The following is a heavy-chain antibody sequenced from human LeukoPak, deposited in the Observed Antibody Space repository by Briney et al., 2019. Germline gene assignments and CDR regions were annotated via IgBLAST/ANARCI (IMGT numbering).Heavy chain of an antibody. Sequence: GSLRLSCAAFGFTFSSYAMSWIRQSPGKGLEWIAEIDHRGDTNYNPSVKSRVTISVDTSKNQFSLKVRSLSAADTAVYYCARGATISETGYFDFWGQGTPVTVSS. J-gene: IGHJ4*03. CDR1: GFTFSSYA. V-gene: IGHV4-34*01. CDR2: IDHRGDT. CDR3: ARGATISETGYFDF. D-gene: IGHD5-24*01.